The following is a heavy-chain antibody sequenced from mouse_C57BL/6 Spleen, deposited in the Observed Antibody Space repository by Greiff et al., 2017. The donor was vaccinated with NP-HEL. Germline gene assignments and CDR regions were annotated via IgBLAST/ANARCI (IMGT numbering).Heavy chain of an antibody. D-gene: IGHD3-1*01. CDR2: ISSGSSTI. CDR1: GFTFSDYG. V-gene: IGHV5-17*01. Sequence: VKLMESGGGLVKPGGSLKLSCAASGFTFSDYGMHWVRQAPEKGLEWVAYISSGSSTIYYADTVKGRFTISRDNAKNTLFLQMTSLRSEDTAMYYCARPSGPYAMDYWGQGTSVTVSS. J-gene: IGHJ4*01. CDR3: ARPSGPYAMDY.